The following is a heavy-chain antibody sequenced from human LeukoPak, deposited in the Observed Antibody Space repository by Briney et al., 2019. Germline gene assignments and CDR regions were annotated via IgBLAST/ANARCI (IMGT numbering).Heavy chain of an antibody. CDR1: GFTFSSYG. CDR2: ISGSGGST. Sequence: GGSLRLSCAASGFTFSSYGMSWVRQAPGKGLEWVSAISGSGGSTYYADSVRGRFTISRDNSKNTLYLQMNSLRAEDAAVYFCAKAPVTSCRGAYCYPFDSWGQGTLVTVSS. V-gene: IGHV3-23*01. CDR3: AKAPVTSCRGAYCYPFDS. J-gene: IGHJ4*02. D-gene: IGHD2-21*01.